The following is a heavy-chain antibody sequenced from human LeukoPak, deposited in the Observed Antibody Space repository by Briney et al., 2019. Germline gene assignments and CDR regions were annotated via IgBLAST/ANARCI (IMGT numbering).Heavy chain of an antibody. CDR1: GFTFSSHA. Sequence: PGGSLRLSCAASGFTFSSHAMSWVRQAPGKGLEWVSGISGSAGSTVYADSVKGRLTISRDNSKNTLNLQMNSLRAEDTAVYYCAKDLLSGSGSFSCGVFDYWGQGTLVTVSA. CDR3: AKDLLSGSGSFSCGVFDY. V-gene: IGHV3-23*01. CDR2: ISGSAGST. D-gene: IGHD3-10*01. J-gene: IGHJ4*02.